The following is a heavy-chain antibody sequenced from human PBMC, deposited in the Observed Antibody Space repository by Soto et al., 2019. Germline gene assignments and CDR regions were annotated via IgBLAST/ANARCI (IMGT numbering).Heavy chain of an antibody. V-gene: IGHV1-69*06. CDR2: IIPIFGTA. J-gene: IGHJ6*02. D-gene: IGHD6-6*01. Sequence: SVKVSCKASAGTFSSYAVIWVGQAPGQGLEWRGGIIPIFGTANYAQKFHGRDTITADKSTSTAYMELSSLRSEDTAVYYCARDSSSSTQHPGGRVNYYYYYGMDVWGQGTTVNVS. CDR1: AGTFSSYA. CDR3: ARDSSSSTQHPGGRVNYYYYYGMDV.